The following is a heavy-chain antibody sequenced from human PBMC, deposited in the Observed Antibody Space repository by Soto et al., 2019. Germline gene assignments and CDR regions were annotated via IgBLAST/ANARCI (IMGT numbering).Heavy chain of an antibody. Sequence: GGSLRLSCAASGFSFSDYYMSWIRQAPGKGLEWISYISSSSDYTNYADSVKGRFTISRDNAKKSLFLEMNNLRAEDTAVYYCARDGYCNSTSCYTWGGKFDPWGQGTLVTVSS. CDR3: ARDGYCNSTSCYTWGGKFDP. CDR2: ISSSSDYT. D-gene: IGHD2-2*02. J-gene: IGHJ5*02. CDR1: GFSFSDYY. V-gene: IGHV3-11*06.